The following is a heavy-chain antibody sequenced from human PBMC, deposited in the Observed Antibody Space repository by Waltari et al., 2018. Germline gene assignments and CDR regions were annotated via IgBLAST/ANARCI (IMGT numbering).Heavy chain of an antibody. CDR2: IYHSGST. J-gene: IGHJ4*02. V-gene: IGHV4-38-2*02. CDR3: AKDYAPTPYYEAQD. D-gene: IGHD3-22*01. Sequence: QVQLQESGPGLVKPSETLSLTCAVSGYSISSGYYWGWIRQPPGKGLEWIGSIYHSGSTYYNPSLKSRVTISVDTSKNQFSLKLSSVTAADTAVYYCAKDYAPTPYYEAQDWGQGTLVTVSS. CDR1: GYSISSGYY.